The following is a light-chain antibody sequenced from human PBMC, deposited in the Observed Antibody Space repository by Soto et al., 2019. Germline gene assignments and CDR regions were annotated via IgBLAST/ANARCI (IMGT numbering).Light chain of an antibody. CDR2: DAT. CDR1: SSDVGAYND. V-gene: IGLV2-11*01. J-gene: IGLJ2*01. Sequence: QSALTQPRSVSGSPGQSVTIPCPGTSSDVGAYNDVSWYQHHPGRAPKLMICDATNRPSGVPDRFSGSKSGNTASLTFSGLQAEDEAHYYCCSYAGTSVLIFGGGTKGTVL. CDR3: CSYAGTSVLI.